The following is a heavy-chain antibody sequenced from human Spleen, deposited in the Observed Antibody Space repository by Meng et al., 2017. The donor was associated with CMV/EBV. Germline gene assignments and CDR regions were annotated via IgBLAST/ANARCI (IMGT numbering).Heavy chain of an antibody. CDR3: ARTYNWNVG. CDR2: ISSSGSTI. D-gene: IGHD1-1*01. Sequence: GESLKISCAASGFTFSSYSMNWVRQAPGKGLEWVSYISSSGSTIYYADSVKGRFTISRDNAKNSLYLQMNSLRAEDTAVYYCARTYNWNVGWGQGTLVTVSS. CDR1: GFTFSSYS. V-gene: IGHV3-48*04. J-gene: IGHJ4*02.